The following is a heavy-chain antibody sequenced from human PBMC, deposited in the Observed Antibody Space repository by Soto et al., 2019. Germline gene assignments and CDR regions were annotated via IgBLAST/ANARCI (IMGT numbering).Heavy chain of an antibody. CDR2: INHSGST. V-gene: IGHV4-34*01. J-gene: IGHJ5*02. Sequence: SETLSLTCAVYGGSFSGYYWSWIRQPPGKGLEWIGEINHSGSTNYNPSLKSRVTISVDTSKNQFSLKLSSVTAADTAVYYCAGILWVGWFDPWGQGTLVTVSS. CDR1: GGSFSGYY. D-gene: IGHD3-10*01. CDR3: AGILWVGWFDP.